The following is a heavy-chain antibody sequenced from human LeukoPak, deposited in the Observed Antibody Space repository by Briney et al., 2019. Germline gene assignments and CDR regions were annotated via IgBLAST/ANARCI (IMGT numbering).Heavy chain of an antibody. CDR1: GFTFSDYY. D-gene: IGHD3-22*01. CDR3: ARAFYYDSSDY. V-gene: IGHV3-11*04. Sequence: GGSLRLSCAAPGFTFSDYYMSWIRQAPGKGLEWVSYISSSGSTIYYADSVKGRFTISRDNAKNSLYLQMNSLRAEDTAVYYCARAFYYDSSDYWGQGTLVTVSS. CDR2: ISSSGSTI. J-gene: IGHJ4*02.